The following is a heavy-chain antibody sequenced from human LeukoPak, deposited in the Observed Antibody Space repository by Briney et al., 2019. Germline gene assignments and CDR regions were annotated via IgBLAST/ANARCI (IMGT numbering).Heavy chain of an antibody. Sequence: GASVKVSCKASGYTFASYAISWVRQAPGQGLEWMGWITTHNGDTNYAQKFQGRVTMTIDTSTTTAYMELRSLRSDDTAVYYCAREELGYCSSSTCYESTGGYWGQGTLVTVSS. V-gene: IGHV1-18*01. CDR3: AREELGYCSSSTCYESTGGY. CDR2: ITTHNGDT. CDR1: GYTFASYA. D-gene: IGHD2-2*01. J-gene: IGHJ4*02.